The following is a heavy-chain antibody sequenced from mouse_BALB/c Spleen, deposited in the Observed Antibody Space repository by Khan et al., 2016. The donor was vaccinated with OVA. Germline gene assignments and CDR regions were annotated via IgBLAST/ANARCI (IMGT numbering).Heavy chain of an antibody. V-gene: IGHV2-6-4*01. CDR2: IWGGGGT. CDR3: ARAYYRYDGYYAMDY. J-gene: IGHJ4*01. D-gene: IGHD2-14*01. CDR1: GFSLSRYN. Sequence: VELVESGPGLVAPSQSLSITCTVSGFSLSRYNIHWVRQPPGKGLEWLGMIWGGGGTDYNSTLKSRLSIRKDNPKSQVFLKMNSLQTDDTAMYYCARAYYRYDGYYAMDYWGQGTPVTVSS.